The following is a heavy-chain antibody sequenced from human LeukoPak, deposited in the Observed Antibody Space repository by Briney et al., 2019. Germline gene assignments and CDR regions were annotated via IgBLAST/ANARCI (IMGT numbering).Heavy chain of an antibody. CDR2: ISAYNGNT. V-gene: IGHV1-18*01. CDR1: GYTFTSYG. J-gene: IGHJ6*03. Sequence: ASVKVSCKASGYTFTSYGISWVRQAPGQGLEWMGWISAYNGNTNYAQKLQGRVTMTTDTPTSTAYMELRSLRSDDTAVYYCARDLTLNYYYYYMDVWGKGTTVTVSS. CDR3: ARDLTLNYYYYYMDV. D-gene: IGHD3-9*01.